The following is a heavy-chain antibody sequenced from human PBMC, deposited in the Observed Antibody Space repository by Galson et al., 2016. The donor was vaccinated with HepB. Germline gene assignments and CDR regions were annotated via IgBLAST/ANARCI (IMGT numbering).Heavy chain of an antibody. V-gene: IGHV3-48*03. Sequence: SLRLSCAASGFTFSSYEMTRIRQAPGRGLEWVSYISSPSNVISYADSVKGRFTISRDNANNPLYLQMNSLRAEDTAVYYCARGKEEWNDIYDYWGQGTLVTVSS. J-gene: IGHJ4*02. CDR3: ARGKEEWNDIYDY. CDR1: GFTFSSYE. CDR2: ISSPSNVI. D-gene: IGHD1-1*01.